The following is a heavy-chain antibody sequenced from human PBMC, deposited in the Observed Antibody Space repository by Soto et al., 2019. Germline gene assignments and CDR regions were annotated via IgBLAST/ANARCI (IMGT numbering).Heavy chain of an antibody. Sequence: EVHLLESGGDVVHPGGSLRLSCAASGFNFSNNGMGWVRQAPGKGLDWVSVISGSGGRTYYGGSVKGRFTISRDNSKNIVSLQMNSLRAEDTAVYYCTKLVQDDSCWYDHWGQGTLVTVSS. CDR2: ISGSGGRT. V-gene: IGHV3-23*01. D-gene: IGHD2-15*01. J-gene: IGHJ5*02. CDR3: TKLVQDDSCWYDH. CDR1: GFNFSNNG.